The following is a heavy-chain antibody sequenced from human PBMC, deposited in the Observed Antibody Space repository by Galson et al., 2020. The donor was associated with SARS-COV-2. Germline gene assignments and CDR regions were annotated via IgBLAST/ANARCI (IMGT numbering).Heavy chain of an antibody. V-gene: IGHV4-38-2*02. J-gene: IGHJ4*02. CDR1: GYSISSGYY. CDR2: IYHSGST. CDR3: ARVRQLSGYFDY. D-gene: IGHD3-3*01. Sequence: SETLSLTCTVSGYSISSGYYWGWIRQPPGKGLAWIGSIYHSGSTYYNPSLKSRVTISVDTSKNQFSLKLSSVTAADTAVYYCARVRQLSGYFDYWGQGTLVTVSS.